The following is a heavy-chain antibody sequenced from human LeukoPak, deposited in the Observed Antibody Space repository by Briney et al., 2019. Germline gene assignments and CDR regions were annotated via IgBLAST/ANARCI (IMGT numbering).Heavy chain of an antibody. CDR1: GYTFTSYD. CDR3: ARADYEGYNWNDDAFDI. CDR2: MNPKRVST. V-gene: IGHV1-8*03. D-gene: IGHD1-1*01. J-gene: IGHJ3*02. Sequence: ASVKVSCKASGYTFTSYDINWVRQATGQGLEWMGWMNPKRVSTGYTQKFQGRVTFTRDTSITTAYMELSSLRSEDTAVYYCARADYEGYNWNDDAFDIWGQGTMVTVSS.